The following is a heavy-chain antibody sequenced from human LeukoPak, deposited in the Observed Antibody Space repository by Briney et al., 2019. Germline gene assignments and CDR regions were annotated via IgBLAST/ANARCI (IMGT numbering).Heavy chain of an antibody. CDR2: ISGSGGST. V-gene: IGHV3-23*01. Sequence: GESLRLSCAASGFTFSSYAMSWVRQAPGKGLEWVSAISGSGGSTHYADSVKGRFTISRDNSKNTLYLQMNSLRAEDTAVYYCASSTLKLELRGIFDYWGQGTLVTVSS. D-gene: IGHD1-7*01. CDR1: GFTFSSYA. CDR3: ASSTLKLELRGIFDY. J-gene: IGHJ4*02.